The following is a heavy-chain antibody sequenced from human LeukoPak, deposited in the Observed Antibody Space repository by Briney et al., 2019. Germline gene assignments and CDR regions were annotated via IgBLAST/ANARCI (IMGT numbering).Heavy chain of an antibody. J-gene: IGHJ4*02. V-gene: IGHV3-7*03. Sequence: GGSLRLSCVASGFTFSNFWMSWVRQAPGKGLEWVANIKQDGSERFYVDSVKGRFTISRDNAENSLYLQMNSLRAEDTAVYYCARDKIVGATTLDYWGQGTLVTVSS. CDR2: IKQDGSER. CDR3: ARDKIVGATTLDY. CDR1: GFTFSNFW. D-gene: IGHD1-26*01.